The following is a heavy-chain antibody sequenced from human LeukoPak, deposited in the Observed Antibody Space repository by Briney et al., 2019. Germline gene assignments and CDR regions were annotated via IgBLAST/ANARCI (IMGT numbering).Heavy chain of an antibody. D-gene: IGHD6-13*01. Sequence: ASVKVSCKASGYTFTGYYMHWVRQAPGQGLEWMGWINANSGGTNYAQKFQGWVTMTRDTSISTAYMELSRLRSDDTAVYYCARDPSPGIAAAGALDVWGKGTTVTVSS. CDR2: INANSGGT. V-gene: IGHV1-2*04. CDR3: ARDPSPGIAAAGALDV. J-gene: IGHJ6*04. CDR1: GYTFTGYY.